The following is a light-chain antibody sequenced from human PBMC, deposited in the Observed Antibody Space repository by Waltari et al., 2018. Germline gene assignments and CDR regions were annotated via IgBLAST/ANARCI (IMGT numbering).Light chain of an antibody. J-gene: IGKJ1*01. Sequence: DIQMMQPPAPLPASLGDRVTTSCRASQRISRYLNGYQQEPGKAPRLLIYGTNSLQSGVPSMFSGSRSGTDFTLTISSLQPEDFATYYCQQTYKTPRTFGQGTKVDI. V-gene: IGKV1-39*01. CDR3: QQTYKTPRT. CDR2: GTN. CDR1: QRISRY.